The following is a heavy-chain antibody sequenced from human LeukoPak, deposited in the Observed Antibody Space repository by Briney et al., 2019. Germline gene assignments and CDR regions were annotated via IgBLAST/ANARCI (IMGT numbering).Heavy chain of an antibody. V-gene: IGHV1-2*02. CDR2: INPNSGGT. CDR1: GYTFTGYY. Sequence: ASVTVSCRASGYTFTGYYMHWVRQAPGQGLEWMGWINPNSGGTNYAQKFQGRVTMTRDTSISTAYMELSRLRSDDTAVYYCARARTNYYGSGSYYNWDYWGQGTLVTVSS. D-gene: IGHD3-10*01. CDR3: ARARTNYYGSGSYYNWDY. J-gene: IGHJ4*02.